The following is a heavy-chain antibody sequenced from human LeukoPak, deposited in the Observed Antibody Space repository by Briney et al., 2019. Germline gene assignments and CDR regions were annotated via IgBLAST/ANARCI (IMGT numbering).Heavy chain of an antibody. CDR2: INPNSGGT. Sequence: ASVTVSCTASGYTFTGYYMHWVRQAPGQGLEWMGWINPNSGGTNYAQKFQGRVTMTRDTSISTAYMELSRLRSDDTAVYYCARPTSSHYGMDVWGQGTTVTVSS. J-gene: IGHJ6*02. CDR1: GYTFTGYY. D-gene: IGHD3-16*01. CDR3: ARPTSSHYGMDV. V-gene: IGHV1-2*02.